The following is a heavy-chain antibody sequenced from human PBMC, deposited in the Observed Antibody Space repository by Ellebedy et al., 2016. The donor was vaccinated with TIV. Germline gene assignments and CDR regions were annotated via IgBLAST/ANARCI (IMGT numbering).Heavy chain of an antibody. CDR3: AKSVDTAMVYFDY. CDR2: ISYDGSNK. D-gene: IGHD5-18*01. J-gene: IGHJ4*02. Sequence: GESLKISCAASGFTFSSYAMHWVRQAPGKGLEWVALISYDGSNKYYADSVKGRFTISRDNSKNTLYLQMNSLRAEDTAVYYCAKSVDTAMVYFDYWGQGTLVTVSS. CDR1: GFTFSSYA. V-gene: IGHV3-30-3*02.